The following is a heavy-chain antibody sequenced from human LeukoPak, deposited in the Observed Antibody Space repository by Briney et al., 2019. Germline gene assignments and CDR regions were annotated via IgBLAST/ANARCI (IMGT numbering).Heavy chain of an antibody. CDR2: IIPIFGTA. V-gene: IGHV1-69*05. J-gene: IGHJ3*02. CDR3: ARKMVRGVIGANAFDI. Sequence: SVKVSCKASGGTFSSYAISWVRQAPGQGLEWMGGIIPIFGTANYAQKFQGRVTITTDESTSTAYMELSSLRSEGTAVYYCARKMVRGVIGANAFDIWGQGTMVTVSS. CDR1: GGTFSSYA. D-gene: IGHD3-10*01.